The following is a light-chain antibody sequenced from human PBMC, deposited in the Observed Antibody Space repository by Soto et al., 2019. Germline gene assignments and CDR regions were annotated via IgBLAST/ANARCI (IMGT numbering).Light chain of an antibody. CDR3: CSYAGTYTGV. V-gene: IGLV2-11*01. Sequence: QSALTQPRSMSGSPGQSVSISCTGTSSDVGRYSYVSWYQQHPGKAPKLMIYDVSERPSGVPDRFSGSKSGNTASLTISGLQAEDEADYYCCSYAGTYTGVFGTGTKVTVL. CDR1: SSDVGRYSY. J-gene: IGLJ1*01. CDR2: DVS.